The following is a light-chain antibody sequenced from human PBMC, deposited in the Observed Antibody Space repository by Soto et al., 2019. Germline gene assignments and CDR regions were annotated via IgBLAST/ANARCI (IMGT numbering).Light chain of an antibody. CDR3: QSADSSGTYEV. J-gene: IGLJ3*02. CDR1: ALPKQY. V-gene: IGLV3-25*03. Sequence: SSELTQPPSVSVSPGQTARITCSGAALPKQYAYWYQQKSGQAPVLVIYKDIERPSGIPDRISGSSSGTTVTLTISGVQAEDEADYYCQSADSSGTYEVFGGGTKLTVL. CDR2: KDI.